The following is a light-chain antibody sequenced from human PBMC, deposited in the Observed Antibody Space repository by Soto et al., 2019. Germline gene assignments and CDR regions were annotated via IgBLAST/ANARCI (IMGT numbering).Light chain of an antibody. CDR1: SSDVGDYNY. CDR3: SSYTSSGTYV. CDR2: EVS. J-gene: IGLJ1*01. Sequence: SALTQPASVSGSPGQSITISCTGTSSDVGDYNYVSWYQQHPGKAPKLMIYEVSNRPSGVSNRFSGSKSGSTASLTISGLQAEDEADYYCSSYTSSGTYVFGTGTKLTVL. V-gene: IGLV2-14*01.